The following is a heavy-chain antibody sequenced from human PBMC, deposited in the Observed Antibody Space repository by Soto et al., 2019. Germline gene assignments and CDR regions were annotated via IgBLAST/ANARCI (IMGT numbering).Heavy chain of an antibody. V-gene: IGHV2-5*02. CDR2: IYWDDDQ. J-gene: IGHJ3*01. CDR1: GFSLSTDGVG. D-gene: IGHD2-2*01. Sequence: QITLKESGPTLVKPTQTLTLTCTFSGFSLSTDGVGVGWIRQPPGKALEWLALIYWDDDQRYSPSLKTRLTITKDTSKNQVVLTMTNMDPVDTATYYCALAYGGTSWPNDAFDVWGQGPVVTVSS. CDR3: ALAYGGTSWPNDAFDV.